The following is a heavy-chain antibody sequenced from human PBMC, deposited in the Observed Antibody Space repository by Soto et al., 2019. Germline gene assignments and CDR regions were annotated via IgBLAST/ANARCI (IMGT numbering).Heavy chain of an antibody. CDR2: IRGSGGDT. CDR1: GFTFSTYA. V-gene: IGHV3-23*01. Sequence: EVQLLESGGDLVQPGGSLRLSCAASGFTFSTYAMTWVRQASKKGLEWVSAIRGSGGDTYYADSVRGRFTISRDNSKNTLYLQMNSLRAEDTAVYYCAKDLRNYGSGNYWDYWGQGTLVTVSS. J-gene: IGHJ4*02. D-gene: IGHD3-10*01. CDR3: AKDLRNYGSGNYWDY.